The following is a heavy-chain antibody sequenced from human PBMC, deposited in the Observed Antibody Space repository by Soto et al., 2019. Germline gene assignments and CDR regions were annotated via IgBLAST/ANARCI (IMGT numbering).Heavy chain of an antibody. V-gene: IGHV5-51*01. Sequence: GESLKISCKGSGYNFIYWIAWVRQMPGRGLGWMGVIHPGDSDTRYSPSFQGQVTITADTSISTAYLQWSSLKASDTAIYYCARQDGSALFFFDLWGLGTLVTVSS. CDR2: IHPGDSDT. CDR1: GYNFIYW. CDR3: ARQDGSALFFFDL. J-gene: IGHJ4*02. D-gene: IGHD6-19*01.